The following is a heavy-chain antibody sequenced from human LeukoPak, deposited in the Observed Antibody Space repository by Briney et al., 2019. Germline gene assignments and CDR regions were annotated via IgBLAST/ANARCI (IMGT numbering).Heavy chain of an antibody. D-gene: IGHD3-22*01. J-gene: IGHJ4*02. CDR1: GGSISSHY. CDR2: IYHSGGN. Sequence: SETLSLTCSVSGGSISSHYWSWIRQPPGKALEWIGYIYHSGGNRYNPSLKSRVTISLDTSKNQLSLQPSSVTAADTAVYYCAKVGSYDSSGYYFSDWGQGTLVTVSS. V-gene: IGHV4-59*11. CDR3: AKVGSYDSSGYYFSD.